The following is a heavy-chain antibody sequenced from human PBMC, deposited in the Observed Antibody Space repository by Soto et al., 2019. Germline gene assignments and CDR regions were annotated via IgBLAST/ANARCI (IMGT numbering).Heavy chain of an antibody. J-gene: IGHJ4*02. CDR3: AKEKTTGAHYALDY. V-gene: IGHV3-23*01. CDR1: GFIFSSYA. Sequence: GGSLRLSCEASGFIFSSYAMNWVRQAPGKGLQWVSSITGSSDYTSYIASVEGRFTISRDNSKNTLYLQMNSLRAEDTAVYFCAKEKTTGAHYALDYWSQGTLVTVSS. CDR2: ITGSSDYT. D-gene: IGHD2-8*02.